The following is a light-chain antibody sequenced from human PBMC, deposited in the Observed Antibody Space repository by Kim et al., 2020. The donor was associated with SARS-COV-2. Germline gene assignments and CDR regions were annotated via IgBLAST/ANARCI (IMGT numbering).Light chain of an antibody. Sequence: GSPGQTASITCSGDKLGDKYACWYQQKPGQSPVLVIYQDSKRPSGIPERFSGSNSGNTATLTISGTQAMDEADYYCQAWDSSTAIFGTGTKVTVL. CDR2: QDS. J-gene: IGLJ1*01. CDR3: QAWDSSTAI. V-gene: IGLV3-1*01. CDR1: KLGDKY.